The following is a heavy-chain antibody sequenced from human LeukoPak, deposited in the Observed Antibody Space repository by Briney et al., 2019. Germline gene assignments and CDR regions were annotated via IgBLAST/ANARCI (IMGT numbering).Heavy chain of an antibody. CDR1: GFTFSSYS. J-gene: IGHJ6*02. D-gene: IGHD3-10*01. V-gene: IGHV3-21*01. Sequence: GGSLRLSCAASGFTFSSYSMNWVRQAPGKGLEWVSSISSSSSYIYYADSVKGRFTISRDNAKNSLYLQMNSLRAEDTAVYCCARDHRITMVRGVTGMDVWGQGTTVTVSS. CDR3: ARDHRITMVRGVTGMDV. CDR2: ISSSSSYI.